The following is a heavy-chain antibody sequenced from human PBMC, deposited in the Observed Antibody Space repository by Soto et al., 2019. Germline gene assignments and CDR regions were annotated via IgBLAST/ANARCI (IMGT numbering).Heavy chain of an antibody. J-gene: IGHJ4*02. D-gene: IGHD2-15*01. CDR2: INAGNGNT. V-gene: IGHV1-3*01. CDR1: GYTFTSYA. Sequence: QVQLVQSGAEVKKPGASVKVSCKASGYTFTSYAMHWVRQAPGQRLEWMGWINAGNGNTKYSQKFQGRVTITRDTSASTAYMELSSLRSEDTAIYYCARGPGGPDGPGDYWGQGTLVTVSS. CDR3: ARGPGGPDGPGDY.